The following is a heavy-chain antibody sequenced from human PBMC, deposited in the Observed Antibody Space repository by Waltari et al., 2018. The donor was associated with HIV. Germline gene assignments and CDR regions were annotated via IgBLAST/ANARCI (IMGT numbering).Heavy chain of an antibody. CDR2: ISVSGTTI. J-gene: IGHJ5*01. CDR3: ATALEANWFDS. D-gene: IGHD1-1*01. V-gene: IGHV3-48*01. Sequence: EVRLVESGGRLVQPGGSMSLCCDASGFRSTGKPMRWYRQAPDKGPEWISYISVSGTTIYYADSVKGRFTISKDNAKNSLFLQMNSLRPEDTALYYCATALEANWFDSWGQGTLVTVSS. CDR1: GFRSTGKP.